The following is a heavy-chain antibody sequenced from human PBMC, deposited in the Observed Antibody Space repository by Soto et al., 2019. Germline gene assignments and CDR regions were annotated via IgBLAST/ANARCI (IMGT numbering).Heavy chain of an antibody. V-gene: IGHV4-31*03. Sequence: PSETLSLTCTVSGGSISSGGYYWSWIRQHPGKGLEWIGYIYYSGSTYYNPSLKSRVTISVDTSKNQFSLKLSSVTAADTAVYYCARDRAHYYDSSGYEGYYYGMDVSGQGTTVTVSS. CDR3: ARDRAHYYDSSGYEGYYYGMDV. CDR2: IYYSGST. J-gene: IGHJ6*02. D-gene: IGHD3-22*01. CDR1: GGSISSGGYY.